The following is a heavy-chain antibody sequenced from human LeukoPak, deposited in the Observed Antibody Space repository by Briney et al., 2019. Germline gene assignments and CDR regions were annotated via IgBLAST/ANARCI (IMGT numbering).Heavy chain of an antibody. D-gene: IGHD2-2*01. CDR1: GGTFSSYA. J-gene: IGHJ4*02. V-gene: IGHV1-69*04. CDR3: ARDEGVVPAADY. Sequence: SVKVSCKASGGTFSSYAISWVRQAPGQGLEWMGRIIPILGIANYAQKFQGRVTITADKSTSTAYMELSSLRSEDTAVYYCARDEGVVPAADYWGQGTLVTVSS. CDR2: IIPILGIA.